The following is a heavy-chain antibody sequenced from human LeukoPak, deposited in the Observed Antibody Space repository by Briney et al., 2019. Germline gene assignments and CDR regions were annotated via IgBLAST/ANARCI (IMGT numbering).Heavy chain of an antibody. D-gene: IGHD4-17*01. CDR2: IYYRGST. V-gene: IGHV4-59*08. CDR1: GGSISNYH. J-gene: IGHJ4*02. CDR3: VRHFEYGDYAPFDY. Sequence: SETLSLTCTVSGGSISNYHWSWIRQPPGKGLEWIGCIYYRGSTNYNPSLKSRVTMSVDTSKNQFSLRLSSVTAADTAVYYCVRHFEYGDYAPFDYWGQGALVTVSS.